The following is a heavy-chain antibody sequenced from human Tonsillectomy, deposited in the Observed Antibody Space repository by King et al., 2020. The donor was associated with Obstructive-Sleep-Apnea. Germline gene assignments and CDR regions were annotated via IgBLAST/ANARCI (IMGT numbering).Heavy chain of an antibody. CDR1: GGSFSGYY. CDR2: INHSGST. D-gene: IGHD3-22*01. CDR3: ARLSPGPTYYYDSSGYV. Sequence: VQLQQWGAGLLKPSETLSLTCAVYGGSFSGYYWSWIRQPPGKGLEWIGEINHSGSTNYNPSLKSRVTISVDTSKNQFSLKLSSVTAADTAVYYCARLSPGPTYYYDSSGYVWGQGTLVTVSS. J-gene: IGHJ4*02. V-gene: IGHV4-34*01.